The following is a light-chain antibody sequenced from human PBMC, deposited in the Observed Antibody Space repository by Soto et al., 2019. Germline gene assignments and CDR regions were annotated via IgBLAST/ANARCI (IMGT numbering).Light chain of an antibody. CDR1: HDISKY. V-gene: IGKV1-33*01. CDR3: QQFDTLPPA. Sequence: IQMTQSPSSLSASVGDRVTITCQASHDISKYLNWYQLQPGKAPRLLIYDASNVDAGVPSRFSGSGSGTDFTLTISSLQPEDIATYFCQQFDTLPPAFGQGTKLEIK. J-gene: IGKJ2*01. CDR2: DAS.